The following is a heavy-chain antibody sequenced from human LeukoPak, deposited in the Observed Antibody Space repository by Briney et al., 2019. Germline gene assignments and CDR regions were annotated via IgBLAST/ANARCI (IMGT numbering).Heavy chain of an antibody. CDR1: GYTFTSYY. V-gene: IGHV1-46*03. Sequence: GSLKVSCKASGYTFTSYYMHWVRQALGQGVEWMGIINLSGGSTTYAQKLQGRVTMTRDTSTSTVYMELSSLRSEDTAVYYCARSRRITIFGGVRRSGNWFDPWGQGTLVTVSS. D-gene: IGHD3-3*01. CDR3: ARSRRITIFGGVRRSGNWFDP. J-gene: IGHJ5*02. CDR2: INLSGGST.